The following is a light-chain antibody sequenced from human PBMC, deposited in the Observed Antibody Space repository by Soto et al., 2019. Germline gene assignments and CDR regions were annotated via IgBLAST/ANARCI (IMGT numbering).Light chain of an antibody. CDR3: QQYDTYWT. Sequence: QLTTSPSSLSASVGATVTITCRASQDIRNELGWYHQKPGKAPNRLIDKASSLKSGVPSRFSGSGSGTEFTLTISNLQPDDFATYYCQQYDTYWTFGQGAKV. V-gene: IGKV1-17*02. J-gene: IGKJ1*01. CDR1: QDIRNE. CDR2: KAS.